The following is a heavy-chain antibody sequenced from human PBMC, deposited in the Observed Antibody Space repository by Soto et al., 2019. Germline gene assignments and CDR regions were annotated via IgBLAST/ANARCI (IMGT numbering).Heavy chain of an antibody. D-gene: IGHD2-2*01. Sequence: QVQLVQSGAAVKKPGSSVKVSCKASGGTFSSYTISWVRQAPGQGLEWMGRIIPILGIANYAQKFQGRVTITADKSTSTAYMELSSLRSEDTAVYYCARARVAYCSSTSCYEDYWGQGTLVTVSS. CDR2: IIPILGIA. J-gene: IGHJ4*02. CDR3: ARARVAYCSSTSCYEDY. CDR1: GGTFSSYT. V-gene: IGHV1-69*02.